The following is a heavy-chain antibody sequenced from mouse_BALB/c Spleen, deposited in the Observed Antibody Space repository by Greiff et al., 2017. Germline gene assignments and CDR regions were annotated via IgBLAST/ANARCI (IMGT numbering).Heavy chain of an antibody. CDR3: ARAYGNYAMDY. CDR2: INPGSGGT. J-gene: IGHJ4*01. CDR1: GYAFTNYL. Sequence: QVQLKESGAELVRPGTSVKVSCKASGYAFTNYLIEWVKQRPGQGLEWIGVINPGSGGTNYNEKFKGKATLTADKSSSTAYMQLSSLKSDDSAVYFCARAYGNYAMDYWGQGTSVTVSS. V-gene: IGHV1-54*01. D-gene: IGHD2-10*02.